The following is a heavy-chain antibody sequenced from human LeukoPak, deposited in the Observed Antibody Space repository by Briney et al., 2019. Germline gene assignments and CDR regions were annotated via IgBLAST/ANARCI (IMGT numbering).Heavy chain of an antibody. CDR3: ARVYYDSSGYYPPVGAFDI. J-gene: IGHJ3*02. D-gene: IGHD3-22*01. CDR1: GFTFSSYW. V-gene: IGHV3-20*04. Sequence: AGGSLRLSCAASGFTFSSYWMSWVRQAPGKGLEWVSGINWNGGSTGYADSVKGRFTISRDNAKNSLYLQMNSLRAEDTALYYCARVYYDSSGYYPPVGAFDIWGQGTMVTVSS. CDR2: INWNGGST.